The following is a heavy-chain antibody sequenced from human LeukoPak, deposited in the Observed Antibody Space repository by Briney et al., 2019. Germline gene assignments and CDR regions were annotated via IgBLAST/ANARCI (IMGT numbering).Heavy chain of an antibody. CDR2: IDASGEST. V-gene: IGHV3-23*01. D-gene: IGHD3-22*01. CDR3: AKALDYYDSSGYYSYYFDY. J-gene: IGHJ4*02. CDR1: GFTFSVAA. Sequence: GGSLRLSCAASGFTFSVAAMTWVRQAPGKGLEWVSLIDASGESTYYADSVKGRVTISRDNSKNTLYLQMNSLRAEDTAVYYCAKALDYYDSSGYYSYYFDYWGQGTLVTVSS.